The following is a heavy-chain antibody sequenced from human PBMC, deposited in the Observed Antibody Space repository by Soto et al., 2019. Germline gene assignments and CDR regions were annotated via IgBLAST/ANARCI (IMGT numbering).Heavy chain of an antibody. D-gene: IGHD3-22*01. CDR1: GYIFSSYP. Sequence: QVQLVQSGAEVKKPGASVKVSCKASGYIFSSYPMHWVRQAPGQRLEWMGWINAGTGNPEYAQKFQAKITITRDRSESTVYMELSILRSEDTAVYFCARAMIVVVTEYYFDHWGQGTLVTVSS. V-gene: IGHV1-3*01. CDR2: INAGTGNP. CDR3: ARAMIVVVTEYYFDH. J-gene: IGHJ4*02.